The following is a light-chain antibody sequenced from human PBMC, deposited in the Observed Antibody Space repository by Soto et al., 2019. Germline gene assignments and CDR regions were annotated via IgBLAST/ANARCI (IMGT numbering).Light chain of an antibody. CDR2: AAS. J-gene: IGKJ3*01. CDR3: EKYSSVPV. CDR1: QDIRNF. V-gene: IGKV1-27*01. Sequence: DIQMTQSPTSLSASVGDRVTITCRASQDIRNFVAWYQQKPVKAPKLLIYAASTLQSGVPSRFSGSGSGTDFTLTINSLQPEDVATYYCEKYSSVPVFGPGTKVEIK.